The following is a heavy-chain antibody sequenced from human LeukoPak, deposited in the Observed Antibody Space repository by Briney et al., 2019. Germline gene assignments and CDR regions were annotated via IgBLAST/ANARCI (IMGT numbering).Heavy chain of an antibody. J-gene: IGHJ4*02. Sequence: SETLSLTCTVSGGSISSYYWSWIRQPAGKGLEWIGRIYTSGSTNYNPSLKSRVTMSVDTSKNQFSLKLSSVTAADTAVYYCARGRRGGITMVRGVSSRFDYWGQGTLVTVSS. CDR2: IYTSGST. D-gene: IGHD3-10*01. CDR3: ARGRRGGITMVRGVSSRFDY. V-gene: IGHV4-4*07. CDR1: GGSISSYY.